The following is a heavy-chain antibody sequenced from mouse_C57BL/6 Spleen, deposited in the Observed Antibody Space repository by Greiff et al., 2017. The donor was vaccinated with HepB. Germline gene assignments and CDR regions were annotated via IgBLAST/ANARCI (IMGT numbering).Heavy chain of an antibody. D-gene: IGHD1-1*01. V-gene: IGHV5-16*01. CDR3: ARDGYGEYFDV. J-gene: IGHJ1*03. Sequence: EVKVVESEGGLVQPGSSMKLSCTASGFTFSDYYMAWVRQVPEKGLEWVANINYDGSSTYYLDSLKSRFIISRDNAKNILYLQMSSLKSEDTATYYCARDGYGEYFDVWGTGTTVTVSS. CDR1: GFTFSDYY. CDR2: INYDGSST.